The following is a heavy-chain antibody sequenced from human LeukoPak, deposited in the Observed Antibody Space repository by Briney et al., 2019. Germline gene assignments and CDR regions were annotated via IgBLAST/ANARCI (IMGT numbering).Heavy chain of an antibody. D-gene: IGHD4-17*01. Sequence: SETLSLTCAVYGGSFSDYWSWIRLPPGKGLEWIGYIYYSGSSNYNPSLKSRVTMSVDTSKNQFSLKLTSVTAADTAVYYCARRLRQNLFDPWGQGTLVTVSS. CDR3: ARRLRQNLFDP. J-gene: IGHJ5*02. CDR1: GGSFSDY. V-gene: IGHV4-59*08. CDR2: IYYSGSS.